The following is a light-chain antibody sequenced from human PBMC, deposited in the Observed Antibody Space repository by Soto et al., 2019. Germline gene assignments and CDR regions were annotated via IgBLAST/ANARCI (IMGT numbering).Light chain of an antibody. Sequence: DIQLTQSPSSLSASVGDRVTITCRASQIIGNYLNWYQQTPGIAPKVLIHAASSLQSGVPSRFSGNGSATDFTLTISSLQPEDVATYFCQQSHSSPYTFGQGTTLEIK. CDR3: QQSHSSPYT. CDR2: AAS. V-gene: IGKV1-39*01. CDR1: QIIGNY. J-gene: IGKJ2*01.